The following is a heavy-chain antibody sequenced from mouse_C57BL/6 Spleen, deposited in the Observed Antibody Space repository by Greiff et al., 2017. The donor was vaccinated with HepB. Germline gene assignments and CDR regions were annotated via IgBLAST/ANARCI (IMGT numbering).Heavy chain of an antibody. CDR2: IDPSDSYT. J-gene: IGHJ2*01. CDR3: ARSGYGSSYGY. CDR1: GYTFTSYW. V-gene: IGHV1-69*01. Sequence: QVQLQQPGAELVMPGASVKLSCKASGYTFTSYWMHWVKQRPGQGLEWIGEIDPSDSYTNYKQKFKGKSTLTVEKSSSTAYMQLSSLTSEDSAVYYCARSGYGSSYGYWGQGTTLTVSS. D-gene: IGHD1-1*01.